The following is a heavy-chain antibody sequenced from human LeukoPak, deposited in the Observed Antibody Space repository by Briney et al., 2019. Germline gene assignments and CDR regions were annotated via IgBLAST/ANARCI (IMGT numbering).Heavy chain of an antibody. J-gene: IGHJ3*02. CDR3: ARDLVTVTKGFDI. Sequence: SETLSLTCAVSDDSFSSHYWTWIREPPGKGLEWIGYISYIGSTNYNPSLKSRVTISIDTSKNQFSLKLSSVTAADTAVYYCARDLVTVTKGFDIWGQGTMVSVSS. V-gene: IGHV4-59*11. CDR2: ISYIGST. D-gene: IGHD4-17*01. CDR1: DDSFSSHY.